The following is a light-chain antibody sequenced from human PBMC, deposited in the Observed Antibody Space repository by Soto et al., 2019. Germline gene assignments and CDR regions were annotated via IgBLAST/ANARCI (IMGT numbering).Light chain of an antibody. CDR1: QRVRSSY. J-gene: IGKJ3*01. Sequence: EIVLTQSPGTLSLSPGEGATLSCRASQRVRSSYLAWYQQKPGQAPRLLIYDSSTRATGIPDRFTGSGSGTDFSLTISRLEPGDFAVYYCQYYGSSPPVTFGPGTKVDVK. CDR3: QYYGSSPPVT. V-gene: IGKV3-20*01. CDR2: DSS.